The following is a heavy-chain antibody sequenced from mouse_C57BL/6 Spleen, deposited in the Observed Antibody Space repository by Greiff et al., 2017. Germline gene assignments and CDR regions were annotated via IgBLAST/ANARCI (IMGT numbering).Heavy chain of an antibody. V-gene: IGHV1-82*01. CDR3: AREYGSPFAY. Sequence: QVQLQQSGPELVKPGASVKISCKASGYAFSSSWMNWVKQRPGKGLEWIGRIYPGDGDTNYNGKFKGKATLTADKSSSTAYMQLSSLTSEDSAVYFCAREYGSPFAYWGQGTLVTVSA. D-gene: IGHD1-1*01. J-gene: IGHJ3*01. CDR2: IYPGDGDT. CDR1: GYAFSSSW.